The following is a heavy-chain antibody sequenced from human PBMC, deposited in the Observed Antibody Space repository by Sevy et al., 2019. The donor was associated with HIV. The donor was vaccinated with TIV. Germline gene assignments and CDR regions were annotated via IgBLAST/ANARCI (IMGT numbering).Heavy chain of an antibody. CDR3: AREGYTKPHDY. V-gene: IGHV3-23*01. D-gene: IGHD1-1*01. J-gene: IGHJ4*02. CDR1: GFTFSKYS. Sequence: GGSLRLSCAASGFTFSKYSMSWVRQAPGKGLEWVSTFSFGCGRINYADSVKGRFTTSRDDSKNTLYLQMNSLRAEDTAVYYCAREGYTKPHDYWGQGTLVTVSS. CDR2: FSFGCGRI.